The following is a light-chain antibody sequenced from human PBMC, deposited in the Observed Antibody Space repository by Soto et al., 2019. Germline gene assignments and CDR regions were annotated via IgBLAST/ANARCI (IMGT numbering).Light chain of an antibody. CDR1: QSVSRY. V-gene: IGKV3-20*01. J-gene: IGKJ1*01. CDR3: QQYGSSPPT. Sequence: EIVLTQSPGTLSLSPGDRATLSCRASQSVSRYLTWYQQKPGQGPRVLIYGASSRATGIPDRFSGSGSGTDFTLTINRLEPEDFAVYYCQQYGSSPPTFGQGTKVDI. CDR2: GAS.